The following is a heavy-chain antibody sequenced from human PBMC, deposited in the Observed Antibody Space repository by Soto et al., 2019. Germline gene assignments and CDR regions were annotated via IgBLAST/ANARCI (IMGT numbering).Heavy chain of an antibody. V-gene: IGHV3-30*18. J-gene: IGHJ4*02. CDR3: AKEVSNSYGYDY. Sequence: GGSLRLSCAASGFTFSSYGMHWVRQAPGKGLEWVAVISYDGSNKYYADSVKGRFTISRDNSKNTLYLQMNSLRAEDTAVYYCAKEVSNSYGYDYWGQGTLVTVSS. CDR1: GFTFSSYG. D-gene: IGHD5-18*01. CDR2: ISYDGSNK.